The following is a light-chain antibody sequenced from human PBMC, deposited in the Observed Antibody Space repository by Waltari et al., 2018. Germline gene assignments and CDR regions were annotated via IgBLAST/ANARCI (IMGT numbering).Light chain of an antibody. J-gene: IGKJ2*01. CDR2: KAS. Sequence: DIQMTQSPSTLSASVGARVTITCRASQSISSWLAWYQQKPGKAPKLLIYKASSLESEVPSRFSGSGSGTEFTLTISSLQPDDFATYYCQQYNSDLYTFGQGTKLEIK. CDR1: QSISSW. CDR3: QQYNSDLYT. V-gene: IGKV1-5*03.